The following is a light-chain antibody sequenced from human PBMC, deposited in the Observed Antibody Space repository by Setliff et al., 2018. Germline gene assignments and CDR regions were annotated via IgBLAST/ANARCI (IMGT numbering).Light chain of an antibody. CDR3: QSYDNSLSGSGL. J-gene: IGLJ1*01. V-gene: IGLV1-40*01. CDR1: SSNIGAGYE. CDR2: NNI. Sequence: QSVLTQPPSVSGAPGQRVTISCTGNSSNIGAGYEVHWYQQLPGTAPKLLIFNNINRPSGVPDRFSGSKSGTSASLAITGLQAEDEADYYCQSYDNSLSGSGLFGTGTKVTVL.